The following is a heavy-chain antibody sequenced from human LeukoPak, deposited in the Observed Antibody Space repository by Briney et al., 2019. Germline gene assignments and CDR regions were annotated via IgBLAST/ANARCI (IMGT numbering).Heavy chain of an antibody. D-gene: IGHD1-14*01. CDR3: AISDRIDY. V-gene: IGHV3-7*01. CDR2: IKQDGSEK. Sequence: GGSLRLSCAASGFTVNSNDMSWVRQAPGKGLEWVANIKQDGSEKYYVDSVKGRFTISRDNAKNSLYLQMNSLRAEDTAVYYCAISDRIDYWGQGTLVTVSS. J-gene: IGHJ4*02. CDR1: GFTVNSND.